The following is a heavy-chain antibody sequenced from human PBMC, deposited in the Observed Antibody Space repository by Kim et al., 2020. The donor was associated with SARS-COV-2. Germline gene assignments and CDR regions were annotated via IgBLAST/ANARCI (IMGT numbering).Heavy chain of an antibody. CDR2: MSPNSGDT. CDR1: GYIFSSYD. V-gene: IGHV1-8*01. Sequence: ASVKVSCKASGYIFSSYDINWVRQAPGQGLEWVGWMSPNSGDTGYAQSFQGRVTMTRNIFISTAYMELSGLKTDDTAVYYCARDLDQQGSGAFDIWGQGTVVTVSS. D-gene: IGHD3-10*01. J-gene: IGHJ3*02. CDR3: ARDLDQQGSGAFDI.